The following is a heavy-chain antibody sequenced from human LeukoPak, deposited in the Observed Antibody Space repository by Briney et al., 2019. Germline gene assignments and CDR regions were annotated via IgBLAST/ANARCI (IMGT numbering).Heavy chain of an antibody. CDR3: ARGHNSGSYYYMDV. D-gene: IGHD6-19*01. CDR2: FTGGGGGA. V-gene: IGHV3-23*01. J-gene: IGHJ6*03. Sequence: PGGSLRLSCEASGFTFINYAMTWVRQAPGKGPEWVSGFTGGGGGAYYADSVRGRFTISRDNSMNTLSLQMNSLRAEDTAIYYCARGHNSGSYYYMDVWGKGTTVTDSS. CDR1: GFTFINYA.